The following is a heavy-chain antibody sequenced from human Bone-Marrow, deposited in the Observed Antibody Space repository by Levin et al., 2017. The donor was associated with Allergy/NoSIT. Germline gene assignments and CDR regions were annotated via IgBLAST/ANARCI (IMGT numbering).Heavy chain of an antibody. Sequence: LSLTCTTSGFTFSSYAMYWVRPAPGKGLEWVAIMWYDGTNKYYADSVKGRFTISRDNSKNTQYLEMNSLRAEDTAVYYCARLFYYDSSGYPGLSAFDIWGQGTMVTVSS. J-gene: IGHJ3*02. CDR1: GFTFSSYA. D-gene: IGHD3-22*01. CDR3: ARLFYYDSSGYPGLSAFDI. CDR2: MWYDGTNK. V-gene: IGHV3-33*01.